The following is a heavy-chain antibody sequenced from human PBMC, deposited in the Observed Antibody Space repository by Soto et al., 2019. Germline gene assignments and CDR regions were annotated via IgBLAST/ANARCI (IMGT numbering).Heavy chain of an antibody. CDR2: ISSSSSYT. CDR1: GFTFSDYY. CDR3: ARDLEGATPFDY. Sequence: GVLRLSCAASGFTFSDYYMSWIRQAPGKGLEWVSYISSSSSYTNYADSVKGRFTISRDNAKNSLYLQMNSLRAEDTAVYYCARDLEGATPFDYWGQGTLVTVSS. V-gene: IGHV3-11*06. J-gene: IGHJ4*02. D-gene: IGHD1-26*01.